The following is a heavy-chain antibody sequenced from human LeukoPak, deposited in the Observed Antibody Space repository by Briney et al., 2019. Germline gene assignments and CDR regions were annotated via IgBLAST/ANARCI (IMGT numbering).Heavy chain of an antibody. J-gene: IGHJ4*02. CDR3: AKDRNSGSYSFFDY. CDR2: ISASGGST. V-gene: IGHV3-23*01. Sequence: TGGSLRLSCAASGLTVSSNYISWVRQAPGKGLEWVSAISASGGSTYYADSVKGRFTISRDNSKNTLYLQMNSLRAEDTAVYYCAKDRNSGSYSFFDYWGQGTLVTVSS. CDR1: GLTVSSNY. D-gene: IGHD1-26*01.